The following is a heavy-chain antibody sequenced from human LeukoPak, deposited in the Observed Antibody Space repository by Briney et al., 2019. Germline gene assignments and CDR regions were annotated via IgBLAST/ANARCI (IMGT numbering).Heavy chain of an antibody. V-gene: IGHV3-23*01. J-gene: IGHJ3*02. Sequence: GGSLRLSCAASGFTFSSYAMSWVRQAPGKGLEWVSAISGSGGSTYYVDSVKGRFTISRDNSKNTLYLQMNSLRAEDTAVYYCAKDGYSSGWYRGYDAFDIWGQGTMVTVSS. D-gene: IGHD6-19*01. CDR1: GFTFSSYA. CDR2: ISGSGGST. CDR3: AKDGYSSGWYRGYDAFDI.